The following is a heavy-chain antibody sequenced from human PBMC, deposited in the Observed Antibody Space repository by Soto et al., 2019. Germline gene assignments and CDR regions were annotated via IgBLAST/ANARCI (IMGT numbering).Heavy chain of an antibody. J-gene: IGHJ6*02. Sequence: QVQLVESGGGEVQPGRSLTISCAASGFTFSTYGMHWVRQTPGKGLEWVAVISYDGTNKFYSDSVKGRFTISRDNFKNTLTLPMNSLRADDTAVYSCAKDLQSYGDYYYYCYGMDVWGLGTRVTVSS. CDR1: GFTFSTYG. D-gene: IGHD4-17*01. V-gene: IGHV3-30*18. CDR2: ISYDGTNK. CDR3: AKDLQSYGDYYYYCYGMDV.